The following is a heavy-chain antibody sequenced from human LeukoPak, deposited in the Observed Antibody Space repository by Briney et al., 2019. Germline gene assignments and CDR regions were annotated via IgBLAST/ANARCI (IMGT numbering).Heavy chain of an antibody. J-gene: IGHJ4*02. CDR3: AKDLRTIAVAGRGRGYYFDY. Sequence: GGSLRLSCAASGFTFSSYAMSWVRQAPGKGLGWVSAISGSGGSTYYADSVKGRFTISRDNSKNTLYLQMNSLRAEDTAVYYCAKDLRTIAVAGRGRGYYFDYWGQGTLVTVSS. CDR2: ISGSGGST. V-gene: IGHV3-23*01. CDR1: GFTFSSYA. D-gene: IGHD6-19*01.